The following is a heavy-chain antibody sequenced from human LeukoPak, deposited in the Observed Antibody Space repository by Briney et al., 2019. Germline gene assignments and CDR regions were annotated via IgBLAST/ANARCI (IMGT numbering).Heavy chain of an antibody. CDR3: AREWLVPSDY. CDR2: ISYDGSNK. J-gene: IGHJ4*02. Sequence: LSLTCTVSGGSISSSSYYWGWVRQAPGKGLEWVAVISYDGSNKYYADSVKGRFTISRDNSKNTLYLQMNSLRAEDTAVYYCAREWLVPSDYWGQGTLVTVSS. V-gene: IGHV3-30-3*01. CDR1: GGSISSSSYY. D-gene: IGHD6-19*01.